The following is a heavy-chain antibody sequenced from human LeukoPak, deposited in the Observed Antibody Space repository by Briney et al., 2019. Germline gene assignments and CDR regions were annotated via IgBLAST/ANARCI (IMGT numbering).Heavy chain of an antibody. D-gene: IGHD2/OR15-2a*01. J-gene: IGHJ3*02. Sequence: SETLSLTCTVSGGSISSSSYYWGWIRQPPGKGLEWIGYIYYSGSTNYNPSLKSRVTISVDTSKNQFSLKLTSVTAADTGVYYCARVGFYARAFDIWGQGTMITVSS. CDR3: ARVGFYARAFDI. CDR2: IYYSGST. CDR1: GGSISSSSYY. V-gene: IGHV4-61*05.